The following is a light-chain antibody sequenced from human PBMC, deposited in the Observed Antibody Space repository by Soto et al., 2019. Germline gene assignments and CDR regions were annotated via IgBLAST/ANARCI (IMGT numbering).Light chain of an antibody. CDR3: SSKRDSSTLFV. Sequence: QSALTQPPSASGSPGQSVTIPCAGTSTDVGEYNYVSWYQQHPGKVPKLIIFEVNKRPSGVPDRFSGSKSGDTASLTVSGLQAEDEADYYCSSKRDSSTLFVFGTGTKLTVL. V-gene: IGLV2-8*01. CDR2: EVN. J-gene: IGLJ1*01. CDR1: STDVGEYNY.